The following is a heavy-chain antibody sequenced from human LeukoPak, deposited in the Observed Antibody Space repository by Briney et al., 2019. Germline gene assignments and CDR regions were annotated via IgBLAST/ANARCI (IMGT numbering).Heavy chain of an antibody. V-gene: IGHV3-30-3*01. J-gene: IGHJ4*02. D-gene: IGHD3-22*01. Sequence: PGGSMGLSCAVSGFIFRNYVINWVRHAPCKGLEWVEDTSYDLNVKLYADSVKGRFTISRDNSKNTLYLQMNGLRAEDTAVYYCATYRRGYHDSSESYYFDYWGQGTLVTVSS. CDR1: GFIFRNYV. CDR3: ATYRRGYHDSSESYYFDY. CDR2: TSYDLNVK.